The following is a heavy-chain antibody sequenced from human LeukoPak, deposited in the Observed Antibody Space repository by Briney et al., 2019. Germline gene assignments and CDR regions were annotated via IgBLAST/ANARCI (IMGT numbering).Heavy chain of an antibody. CDR1: GGSISSSNYY. CDR3: ARDLGYYQYYMDV. Sequence: SETLSLTCTVSGGSISSSNYYWGWIRQPPGKGLEWIGEINHSGSTNYNPSLKSRVTISVDTSKNQFSLKLSSVTAADTAVYYCARDLGYYQYYMDVWGKGTTVTISS. J-gene: IGHJ6*03. V-gene: IGHV4-39*07. CDR2: INHSGST.